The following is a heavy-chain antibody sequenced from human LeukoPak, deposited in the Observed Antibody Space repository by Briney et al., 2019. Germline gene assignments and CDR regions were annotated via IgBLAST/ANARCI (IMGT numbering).Heavy chain of an antibody. CDR1: GGNFSSYA. CDR2: IIPILGIA. CDR3: ARSYDILTGYYVLRH. V-gene: IGHV1-69*04. J-gene: IGHJ4*02. Sequence: GASVKVSCKASGGNFSSYAISWVRQAPGQGLEWMGRIIPILGIANYAQKLQGRVTITADKSTSTAYLELSSLRSEDTAVYYCARSYDILTGYYVLRHWGQGTLVTVSS. D-gene: IGHD3-9*01.